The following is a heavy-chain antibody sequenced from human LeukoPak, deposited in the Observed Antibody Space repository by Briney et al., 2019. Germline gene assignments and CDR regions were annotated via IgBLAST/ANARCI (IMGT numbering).Heavy chain of an antibody. CDR2: ISWNSGSI. J-gene: IGHJ4*02. Sequence: GRSLRLSCAACGFTFDDYDMHWARQAPGKGLEWVSGISWNSGSIGYADSVKGRFTISRDNAKNSLYQQMNSLRAEDTALYYCAKDFGFGGSYVVPDYWGQGTLVTVSS. CDR3: AKDFGFGGSYVVPDY. CDR1: GFTFDDYD. D-gene: IGHD1-26*01. V-gene: IGHV3-9*01.